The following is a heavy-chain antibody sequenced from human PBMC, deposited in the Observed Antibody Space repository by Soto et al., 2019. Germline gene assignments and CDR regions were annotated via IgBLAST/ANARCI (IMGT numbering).Heavy chain of an antibody. V-gene: IGHV3-33*01. CDR3: ARDRLDSSGWVDSCDI. J-gene: IGHJ3*02. CDR1: GFTFSSYG. D-gene: IGHD6-19*01. Sequence: QVQLVESGGGVVQPGRSLRLSCAASGFTFSSYGMHWVRQAPGKGLEWVAVIWNDGSNKYYADSVKGRFTISRDNSKNTLYLQRNSLRADDTAVYYWARDRLDSSGWVDSCDIWGQGTMVTVSS. CDR2: IWNDGSNK.